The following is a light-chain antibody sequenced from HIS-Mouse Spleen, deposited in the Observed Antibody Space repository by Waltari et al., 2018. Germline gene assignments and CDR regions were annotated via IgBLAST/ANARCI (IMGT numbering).Light chain of an antibody. V-gene: IGLV2-14*03. CDR2: DVS. CDR1: SSDVGGSNS. Sequence: QSALTQPASVSGSPGQSLTISCTGTSSDVGGSNSVPWYQQHPGKAPKLMIYDVSNRPSGVSNRFSGSKSGNTASLTISGLQAEDEADYYCSSYTSSSFNVVFGGGTKLTVL. J-gene: IGLJ2*01. CDR3: SSYTSSSFNVV.